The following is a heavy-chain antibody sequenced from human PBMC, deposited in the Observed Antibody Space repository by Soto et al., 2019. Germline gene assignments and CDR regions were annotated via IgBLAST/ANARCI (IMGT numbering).Heavy chain of an antibody. D-gene: IGHD3-10*01. V-gene: IGHV4-34*01. J-gene: IGHJ6*02. CDR1: GGSFSGYY. CDR3: ARCSFLITMVRGVFHGRTMDV. CDR2: INHSGSA. Sequence: SETLSLTCAVYGGSFSGYYWSWIRQPPGKGLEWIGEINHSGSANYNPSLKSRVTISVDTSKNQFSLKLSSVTAADTAVYYCARCSFLITMVRGVFHGRTMDVWGQGTTVTV.